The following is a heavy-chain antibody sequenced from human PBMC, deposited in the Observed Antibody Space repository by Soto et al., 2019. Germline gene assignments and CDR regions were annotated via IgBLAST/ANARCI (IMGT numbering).Heavy chain of an antibody. Sequence: GASVKVSCKASGGTFSSYAISWVRQAPGQGLEWMGGIIPIFGTANYAQKFQGRVTITADESTSTAYMELSSLRSEDTAVYYCARGGNYYDSSGYYSYFDYWGQGTLVTVSS. CDR3: ARGGNYYDSSGYYSYFDY. CDR2: IIPIFGTA. D-gene: IGHD3-22*01. J-gene: IGHJ4*02. V-gene: IGHV1-69*13. CDR1: GGTFSSYA.